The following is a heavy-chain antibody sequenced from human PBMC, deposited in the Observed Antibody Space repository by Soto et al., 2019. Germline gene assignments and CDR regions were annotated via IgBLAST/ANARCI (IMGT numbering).Heavy chain of an antibody. D-gene: IGHD3-10*01. CDR2: IYYSGST. CDR3: ARYHYYGSGSLNYYYYMDV. Sequence: SETLSLTCTVSGGSISSYYWSWIRQPPGKGLEWIGYIYYSGSTNYNPSLKSRVTISVDTSKNQFSLKLSSVTAADTAVYYCARYHYYGSGSLNYYYYMDVWGKGTTVTVSS. J-gene: IGHJ6*03. CDR1: GGSISSYY. V-gene: IGHV4-59*08.